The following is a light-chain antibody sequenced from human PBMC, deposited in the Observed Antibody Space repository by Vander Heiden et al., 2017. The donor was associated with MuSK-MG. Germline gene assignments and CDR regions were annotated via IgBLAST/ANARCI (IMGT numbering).Light chain of an antibody. J-gene: IGKJ5*01. CDR1: QSISSY. CDR3: QQNDSNLLLT. Sequence: DIQMTQSPSSLSASVGDRVTITCRASQSISSYLNWYQQKPGKAPKLLIYAASSLQSGVPSRFSGSGYGTDFTLTISSRQPEDFAAYYCQQNDSNLLLTFGQGTQVEIK. CDR2: AAS. V-gene: IGKV1-39*01.